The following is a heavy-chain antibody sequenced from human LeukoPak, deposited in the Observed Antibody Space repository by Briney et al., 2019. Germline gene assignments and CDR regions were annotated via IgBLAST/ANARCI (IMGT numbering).Heavy chain of an antibody. V-gene: IGHV1-2*02. CDR2: INPNSSGT. CDR3: ARGSVTDY. Sequence: SLRVCCTAAGYTFTGSYMHRGRESPGQRREWLGWINPNSSGTTYAQKCQGRVTMTRDTSISTAYMELSRLRSDDTAVYYCARGSVTDYWGQGTLVTVSS. CDR1: GYTFTGSY. D-gene: IGHD4-11*01. J-gene: IGHJ4*02.